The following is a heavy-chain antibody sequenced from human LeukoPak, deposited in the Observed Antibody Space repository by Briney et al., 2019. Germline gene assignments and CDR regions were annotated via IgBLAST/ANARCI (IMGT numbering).Heavy chain of an antibody. D-gene: IGHD3-3*01. Sequence: GRSLRLSCAASGFSNYTMHWVREAPGKGLEWGAVISYDGSNKYYADSVKGRFTISRDNSKNSLYLQMNSLRAEDTALYYCARAIIPYTGNHHYYYMDVWGKGTSVTVSS. CDR1: GFSNYT. CDR3: ARAIIPYTGNHHYYYMDV. J-gene: IGHJ6*03. V-gene: IGHV3-30*04. CDR2: ISYDGSNK.